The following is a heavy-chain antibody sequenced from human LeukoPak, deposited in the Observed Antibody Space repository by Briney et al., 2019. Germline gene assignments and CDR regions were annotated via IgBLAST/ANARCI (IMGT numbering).Heavy chain of an antibody. D-gene: IGHD3-10*01. CDR1: GFTFSSYS. CDR2: ISYDGGDK. V-gene: IGHV3-30*18. CDR3: AKDRESLWFGKYYFDY. Sequence: GGSLRLSCAASGFTFSSYSMNWVRQAPGKGLEWVALISYDGGDKYYADSVKGRFTISRDNSKNTLYLQMNSLRAEDTAVYYCAKDRESLWFGKYYFDYWGQGTLVTVSS. J-gene: IGHJ4*02.